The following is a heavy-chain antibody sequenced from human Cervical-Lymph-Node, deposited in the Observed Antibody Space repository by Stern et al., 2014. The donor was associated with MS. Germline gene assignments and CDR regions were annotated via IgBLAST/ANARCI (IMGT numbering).Heavy chain of an antibody. V-gene: IGHV3-23*04. D-gene: IGHD6-19*01. J-gene: IGHJ4*02. Sequence: VQLVESGGTLVQPGGSLRLSCAASGFTFSSYAMSWVRQAPGKGLEWVSVISGSNGSTFYADSVMGRFTISRDNSKNTLFLQMNSLRAEDTAVYYCAKVYGSGPFDYWGQGTLVTVSS. CDR1: GFTFSSYA. CDR2: ISGSNGST. CDR3: AKVYGSGPFDY.